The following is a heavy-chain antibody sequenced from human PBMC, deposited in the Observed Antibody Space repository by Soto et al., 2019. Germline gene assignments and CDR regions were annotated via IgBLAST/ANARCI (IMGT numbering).Heavy chain of an antibody. CDR1: GFAFSGYW. CDR3: ARATSVDAY. V-gene: IGHV3-7*01. Sequence: EVQLVESGGDLVQPGGSLRLSCAASGFAFSGYWMSWVRQAPGKGLEGVANIKQDGSEKYYVDSVKGRFTISRDNAKNSLYLQMNSLRVEDTAVYYCARATSVDAYWGQGTPVTVSS. D-gene: IGHD5-12*01. CDR2: IKQDGSEK. J-gene: IGHJ4*02.